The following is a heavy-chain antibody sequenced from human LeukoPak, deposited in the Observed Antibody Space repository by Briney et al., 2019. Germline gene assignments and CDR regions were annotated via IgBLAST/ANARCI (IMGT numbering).Heavy chain of an antibody. D-gene: IGHD4/OR15-4a*01. V-gene: IGHV3-15*01. CDR2: IKSKVDGETT. CDR3: AIDEPNYAPYDFDY. Sequence: PGGYLRLSCAASRFTFSNAWMNWVRQAPGKGLEWVGRIKSKVDGETTDYAAPVKGRFTISRDDSNNMVYLQMNSLKIEDTAVYYCAIDEPNYAPYDFDYWGQGTLVTVSS. CDR1: RFTFSNAW. J-gene: IGHJ4*02.